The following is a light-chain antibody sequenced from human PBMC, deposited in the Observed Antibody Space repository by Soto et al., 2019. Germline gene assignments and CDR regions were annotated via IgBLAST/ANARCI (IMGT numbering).Light chain of an antibody. CDR3: QSYDSSLSAGV. V-gene: IGLV1-40*01. CDR1: SSNIGATYD. Sequence: QSVLTQPPSVSGAPGQRVTISCTGSSSNIGATYDVHWYQQVPGTAPKVLIYGNSNRPSGVPDRFSGSKSGTSASLAITGLQPEYEADYYCQSYDSSLSAGVFGGGTKVTVL. CDR2: GNS. J-gene: IGLJ3*02.